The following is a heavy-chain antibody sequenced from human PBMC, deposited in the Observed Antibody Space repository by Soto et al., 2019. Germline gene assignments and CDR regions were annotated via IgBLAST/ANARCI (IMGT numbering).Heavy chain of an antibody. Sequence: ETLSLTCTVSGGSISGSSFYWGWIRQSPGKGLEWIGGIYFSGSTFFNPSLESRVTISVDTSKNQFSLKMTSVTAADTAVYYCARHSRYCSDYICYSFDHWGQGTLVTVSS. CDR3: ARHSRYCSDYICYSFDH. J-gene: IGHJ4*02. CDR2: IYFSGST. CDR1: GGSISGSSFY. V-gene: IGHV4-39*01. D-gene: IGHD2-15*01.